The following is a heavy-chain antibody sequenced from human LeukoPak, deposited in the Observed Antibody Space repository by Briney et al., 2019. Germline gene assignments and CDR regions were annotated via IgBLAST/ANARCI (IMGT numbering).Heavy chain of an antibody. CDR2: IYYSGST. CDR1: GGSINDYF. D-gene: IGHD3-22*01. Sequence: SETLSLTCTVSGGSINDYFWTWIRQPPGKGLEWIGYIYYSGSTNYNPSLKSRVTISLDTSNNQVSLRLSSVTAADTAVYFCARETEHLSGHFRFGSYAFDMWGQGTMVPVSS. CDR3: ARETEHLSGHFRFGSYAFDM. J-gene: IGHJ3*02. V-gene: IGHV4-59*01.